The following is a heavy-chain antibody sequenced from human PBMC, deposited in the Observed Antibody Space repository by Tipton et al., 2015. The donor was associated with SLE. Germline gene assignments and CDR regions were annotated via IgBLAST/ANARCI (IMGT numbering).Heavy chain of an antibody. J-gene: IGHJ2*01. CDR2: INHSGST. Sequence: TLSLTCAVSGYSISSGYYWGWIRQPPGKGLEWIGSINHSGSTNYNPSLKSRVTISVDTSKNQFSLKLSSVTAADTAVYYCASRGAAAAPGWYFDLWGRGTLVTVSS. CDR3: ASRGAAAAPGWYFDL. CDR1: GYSISSGYY. V-gene: IGHV4-38-2*01. D-gene: IGHD6-13*01.